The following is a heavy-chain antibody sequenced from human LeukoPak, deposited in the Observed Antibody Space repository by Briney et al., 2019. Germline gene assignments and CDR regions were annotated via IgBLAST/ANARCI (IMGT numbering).Heavy chain of an antibody. CDR1: GYTFTSYY. J-gene: IGHJ4*02. Sequence: ASVKVSXKASGYTFTSYYMHWVRQAPGQGLEWMGIIDPSGGSTSYAQKFQRRVTMTRDTSTSTVYMELSSLRSEDTAVYYCARAEIAAAGIVYFDYWGQGTLVTVSS. CDR3: ARAEIAAAGIVYFDY. CDR2: IDPSGGST. V-gene: IGHV1-46*03. D-gene: IGHD6-13*01.